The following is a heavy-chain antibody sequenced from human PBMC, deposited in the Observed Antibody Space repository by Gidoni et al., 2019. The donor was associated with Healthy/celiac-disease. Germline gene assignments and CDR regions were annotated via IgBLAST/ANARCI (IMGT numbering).Heavy chain of an antibody. CDR3: AKDIQLAVPSSGYDSYFDY. J-gene: IGHJ4*02. V-gene: IGHV3-30*18. CDR1: GFTSSSYG. Sequence: QVQLVESGGGVVQPGRSLRLSCAASGFTSSSYGMHWVRQAPGKGLEWVAVISYDGSNKYYADSVKGRFTISRDNSKNTLYLQMNSLRAEDTAVYYCAKDIQLAVPSSGYDSYFDYWGQGTLVTVSS. CDR2: ISYDGSNK. D-gene: IGHD5-12*01.